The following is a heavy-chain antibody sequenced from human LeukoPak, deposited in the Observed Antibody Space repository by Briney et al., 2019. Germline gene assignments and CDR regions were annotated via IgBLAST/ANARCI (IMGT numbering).Heavy chain of an antibody. Sequence: SGGSLRLSCAASGFTCSRYGMHWVRQAPGKGLEWVAVIWHDGSYEYYADSVKGRFTISRDSSKNTLYLQMNSLRAEDTAVYYCAKDGVGATSLDCWGQGTLVTVSS. CDR3: AKDGVGATSLDC. CDR1: GFTCSRYG. J-gene: IGHJ4*02. CDR2: IWHDGSYE. D-gene: IGHD1-26*01. V-gene: IGHV3-33*06.